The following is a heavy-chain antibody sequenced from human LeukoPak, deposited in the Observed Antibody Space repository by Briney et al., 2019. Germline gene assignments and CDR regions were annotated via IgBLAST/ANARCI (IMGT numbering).Heavy chain of an antibody. Sequence: GGSLRLSYAASGFTFSSYAMSWVRQAPGKGLEWVSAISGSGGSTYYADSVKGRFTISRDNSKNTLYLQMNSLRAEDTAVYYCAKADSNYVSGNWFDPWGQGTQVTVSS. J-gene: IGHJ5*02. CDR2: ISGSGGST. V-gene: IGHV3-23*01. CDR3: AKADSNYVSGNWFDP. D-gene: IGHD4-11*01. CDR1: GFTFSSYA.